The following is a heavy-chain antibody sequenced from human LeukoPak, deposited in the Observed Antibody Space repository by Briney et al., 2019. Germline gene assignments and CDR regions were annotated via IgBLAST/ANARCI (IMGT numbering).Heavy chain of an antibody. J-gene: IGHJ4*02. Sequence: ASVKLSCMSSVHTFTNHFIHWVRQAPGQGLEWMGMINPRDGTTRTLQKFQGRVTMTRDTSTRTLYMGLSSLRSEAAANYFCERGGDEEFDFWGPVTLVTVSS. V-gene: IGHV1-46*01. CDR3: ERGGDEEFDF. CDR2: INPRDGTT. CDR1: VHTFTNHF.